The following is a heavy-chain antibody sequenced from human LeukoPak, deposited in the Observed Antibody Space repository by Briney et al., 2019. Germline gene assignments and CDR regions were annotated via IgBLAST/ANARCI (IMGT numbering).Heavy chain of an antibody. Sequence: ETLSLTCTVSGYSISSSSYYWGWIRQPPGKGLEWIGSIYYSGSTYYNPSLKSRVTISVDTSKNQFSLKLSSVTAADTAVYYCASYGGYSSSWSVHWGQGTLVTVSS. CDR1: GYSISSSSYY. D-gene: IGHD6-13*01. CDR2: IYYSGST. V-gene: IGHV4-39*07. CDR3: ASYGGYSSSWSVH. J-gene: IGHJ4*02.